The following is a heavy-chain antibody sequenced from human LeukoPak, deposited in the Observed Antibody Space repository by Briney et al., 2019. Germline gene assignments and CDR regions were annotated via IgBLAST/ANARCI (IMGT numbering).Heavy chain of an antibody. Sequence: SETLSLTCTVSGGSISSYYWSWIRQPPGKGLEWIGEINHSGSTNYNPSLKSRVTISVDTSKNQFSLKLSSVTAADTAVYYCARGRRITFGGIIVPFDYWGQGTVVTVSS. CDR3: ARGRRITFGGIIVPFDY. D-gene: IGHD3-16*02. CDR2: INHSGST. J-gene: IGHJ4*02. CDR1: GGSISSYY. V-gene: IGHV4-34*01.